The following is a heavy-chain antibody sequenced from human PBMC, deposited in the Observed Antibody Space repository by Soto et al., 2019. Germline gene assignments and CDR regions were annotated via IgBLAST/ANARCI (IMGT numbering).Heavy chain of an antibody. J-gene: IGHJ2*01. CDR1: GYTFTSYD. CDR3: TRGIDYGDRTNYWYFDL. CDR2: MNPNSGNT. Sequence: ASVKVSCKASGYTFTSYDINWVRQAPGQGLEWMGWMNPNSGNTGYAQKFQGRVTMTRNTSISTAYMELSSLRSEDTAVYYCTRGIDYGDRTNYWYFDLWGRGTLVTVSS. D-gene: IGHD4-17*01. V-gene: IGHV1-8*01.